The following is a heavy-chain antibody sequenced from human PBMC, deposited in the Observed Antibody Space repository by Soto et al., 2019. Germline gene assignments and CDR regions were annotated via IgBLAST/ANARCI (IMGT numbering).Heavy chain of an antibody. CDR2: LFPNSGGT. Sequence: QVQLVQSGAEVKKPGASVKVSCKASGYPFSDFYLHWFRQAPGQGPEWMGWLFPNSGGTKYAQKLQGRVSMTIDTSTSTAYMEVRSLRSDDTAVYYCAGPLSGGDYDLDVWGQGTTVTVSS. V-gene: IGHV1-2*02. J-gene: IGHJ6*03. CDR3: AGPLSGGDYDLDV. D-gene: IGHD2-15*01. CDR1: GYPFSDFY.